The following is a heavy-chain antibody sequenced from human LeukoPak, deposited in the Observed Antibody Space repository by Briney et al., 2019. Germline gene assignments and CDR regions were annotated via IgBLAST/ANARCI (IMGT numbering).Heavy chain of an antibody. CDR2: INPNSGGT. CDR3: ASSCSSTSCDYSSSYGGLDY. CDR1: GYTFTGYY. V-gene: IGHV1-2*02. Sequence: ASVKVSCKASGYTFTGYYMHWVRQAPGQGLEWMGWINPNSGGTNYAQKFQGRVTMTRDTPIGTAYMELSRLRSDDTAVYYCASSCSSTSCDYSSSYGGLDYWGQGTLVTVSS. D-gene: IGHD2-2*01. J-gene: IGHJ4*02.